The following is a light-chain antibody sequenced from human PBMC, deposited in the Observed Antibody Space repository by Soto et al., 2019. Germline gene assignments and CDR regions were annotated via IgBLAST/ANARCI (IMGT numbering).Light chain of an antibody. V-gene: IGLV1-51*01. CDR3: ATWDGSLPAEV. J-gene: IGLJ2*01. CDR1: SSNIGNNY. CDR2: DNN. Sequence: QSVLTQPPSVSAAPGQKVTISCSGSSSNIGNNYVSWYQQLPGTAPKLLIYDNNKRPSGIPDRFSGSKSGTSGTLDITGLQTGHEADYYCATWDGSLPAEVFGGGTQLTVL.